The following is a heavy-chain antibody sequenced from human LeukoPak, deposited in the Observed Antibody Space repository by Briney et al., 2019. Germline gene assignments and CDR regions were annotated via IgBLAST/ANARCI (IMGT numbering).Heavy chain of an antibody. Sequence: GGSLRLSCAASGFTFDDYAMHWVRQAPGKGLEWVSGISWNSGSIGYADSVKGRFTISRDNAKNTLYLQMNSLRAEDTAVYYCARDIRFSLWGQGTMVTVSS. CDR2: ISWNSGSI. V-gene: IGHV3-9*01. J-gene: IGHJ3*01. CDR3: ARDIRFSL. CDR1: GFTFDDYA. D-gene: IGHD3-3*01.